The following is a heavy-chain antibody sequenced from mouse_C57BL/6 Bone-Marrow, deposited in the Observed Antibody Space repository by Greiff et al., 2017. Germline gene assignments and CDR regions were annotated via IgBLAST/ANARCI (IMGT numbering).Heavy chain of an antibody. V-gene: IGHV1-81*01. Sequence: QVQLQQSGAALARPGASVKLSCKASGYTFTRYGISWVKQRTGPGLEWIGEIYPRSGNTYYNEKFKGKATLTADKSSSTAYMELRSLTSEDSAVYFCASYAWFAYWGQGTLVTVSA. CDR1: GYTFTRYG. D-gene: IGHD1-1*01. CDR3: ASYAWFAY. CDR2: IYPRSGNT. J-gene: IGHJ3*01.